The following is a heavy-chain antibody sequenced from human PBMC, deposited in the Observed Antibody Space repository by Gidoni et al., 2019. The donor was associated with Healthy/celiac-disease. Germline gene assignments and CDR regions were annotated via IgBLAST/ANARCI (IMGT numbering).Heavy chain of an antibody. CDR3: ARERTNWFDP. J-gene: IGHJ5*02. Sequence: QLQLQESGPALVKPSETLSLTCTVSGGSISSSSYFWGWIRQPPGKGREWIGSIYYSGSTYYNPSLKSRVTISVDTSKNQFSLKLSSVTAADTAVYYCARERTNWFDPWGQGTLVTVSS. CDR2: IYYSGST. CDR1: GGSISSSSYF. V-gene: IGHV4-39*07.